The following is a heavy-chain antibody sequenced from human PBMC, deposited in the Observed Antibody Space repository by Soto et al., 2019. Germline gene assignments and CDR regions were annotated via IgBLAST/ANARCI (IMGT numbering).Heavy chain of an antibody. V-gene: IGHV1-8*01. J-gene: IGHJ4*02. D-gene: IGHD3-10*01. CDR2: MNPNSGNT. CDR1: GKPSPGLV. Sequence: QVQLVQSGAEVKKPGPSVKVSCKAFGKPSPGLVINGVDKAPGQGLEWWGWMNPNSGNTGYAQKFQGRVTMTRNTSISTAYMELSSLRSEDTAVYYCARDLRRAIWFGELEDYWGQGTLVTVSS. CDR3: ARDLRRAIWFGELEDY.